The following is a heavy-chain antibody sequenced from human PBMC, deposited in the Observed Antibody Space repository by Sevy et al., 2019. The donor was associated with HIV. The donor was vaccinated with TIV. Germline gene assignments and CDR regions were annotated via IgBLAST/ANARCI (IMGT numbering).Heavy chain of an antibody. CDR3: TTHASDFDSSGYLERDAFDI. CDR2: IYAGGST. D-gene: IGHD3-22*01. CDR1: GFKVSDNY. V-gene: IGHV3-53*01. J-gene: IGHJ3*02. Sequence: GGSPRLSCVASGFKVSDNYMSWVRQAPGKGLEWVSVIYAGGSTYYADSVKGRFTISRDNSKNTLYLQMNSLRAEDTAVYYCTTHASDFDSSGYLERDAFDIWGQGTMVTVSS.